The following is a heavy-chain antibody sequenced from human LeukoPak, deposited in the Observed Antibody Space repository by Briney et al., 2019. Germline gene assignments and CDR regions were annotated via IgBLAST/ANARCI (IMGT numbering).Heavy chain of an antibody. J-gene: IGHJ6*03. CDR1: GFTFSSYW. CDR2: INSDGSST. D-gene: IGHD3-10*01. CDR3: ARDRGSYYYYYMDV. Sequence: GGSLRLSCAASGFTFSSYWMHWVRQAPGKGLVWVSRINSDGSSTSHADSVKGRFTISRDNAKNTLYLQMNSLRAEDTAVYYCARDRGSYYYYYMDVWGKGTTVTVSS. V-gene: IGHV3-74*01.